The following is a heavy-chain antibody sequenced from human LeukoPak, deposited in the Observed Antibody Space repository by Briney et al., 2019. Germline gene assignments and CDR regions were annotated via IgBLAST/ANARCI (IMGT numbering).Heavy chain of an antibody. CDR2: IYYSGST. Sequence: SETLSLTCTVSGGSISSSGYYWGWIRQPPGRGLEWIGSIYYSGSTYYNPSLKGRVTISVDTSKNQFSLKLSSVTAADTAVYYCARAYYYMDVWGKGTTVTVSS. CDR3: ARAYYYMDV. J-gene: IGHJ6*03. V-gene: IGHV4-39*07. CDR1: GGSISSSGYY.